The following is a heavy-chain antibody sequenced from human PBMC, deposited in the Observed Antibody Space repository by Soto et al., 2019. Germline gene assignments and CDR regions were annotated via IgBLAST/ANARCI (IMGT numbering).Heavy chain of an antibody. CDR3: ARDPPLSYCGGDCYSDY. CDR2: ISAYNGNT. V-gene: IGHV1-18*03. CDR1: GYTFTSYG. D-gene: IGHD2-21*02. J-gene: IGHJ4*02. Sequence: GASVKVSCKASGYTFTSYGISWVRQAPGQGLEWMGWISAYNGNTNYAQKLQGRVTMTTDTSTSTAYMELRSLRSDDMAVYYCARDPPLSYCGGDCYSDYWGQGTLVTVSS.